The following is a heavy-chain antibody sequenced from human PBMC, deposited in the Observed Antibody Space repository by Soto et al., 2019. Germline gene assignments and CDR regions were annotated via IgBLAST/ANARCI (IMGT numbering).Heavy chain of an antibody. J-gene: IGHJ4*02. D-gene: IGHD3-22*01. V-gene: IGHV1-69*01. CDR1: GGLFSSYP. Sequence: QAQLVQSGAEVKKPGSSVKVSCKASGGLFSSYPISWVRQVPGQGLEWMGGIIPVFQTAYSTQRFQGRVTITADESTNPAYMELSSLRSEDTAMYYCTRGGSGYTLFKEFWAQGNLATVSS. CDR3: TRGGSGYTLFKEF. CDR2: IIPVFQTA.